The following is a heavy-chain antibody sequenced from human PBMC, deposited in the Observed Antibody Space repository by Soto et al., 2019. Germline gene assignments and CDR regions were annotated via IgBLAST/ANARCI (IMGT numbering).Heavy chain of an antibody. CDR2: IYYSGST. V-gene: IGHV4-31*03. CDR3: ARGGDIVVVPAAIGGNWFDP. Sequence: QVQLQESGPGLVKPSQTLSLTCTVSGGSISSGGYYWSWIRQHPGKGLEWIGYIYYSGSTYYNPSLMSRVTISVDTSKNQFSLKLSSVTAADTAVYYCARGGDIVVVPAAIGGNWFDPWGQGTLVTVSS. J-gene: IGHJ5*02. CDR1: GGSISSGGYY. D-gene: IGHD2-2*02.